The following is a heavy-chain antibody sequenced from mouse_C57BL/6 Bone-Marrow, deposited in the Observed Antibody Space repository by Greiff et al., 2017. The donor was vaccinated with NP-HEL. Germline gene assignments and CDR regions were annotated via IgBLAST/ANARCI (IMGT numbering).Heavy chain of an antibody. V-gene: IGHV1-81*01. J-gene: IGHJ1*03. Sequence: VQLQQSGAELARPGASVKLSCKASGYTFTSYGISWVKQRTGQGLEWIGEIYPRSGNTYYNEKFKGKATLTADKSSSTAYMELRSLTSEDSAVYFCARKVYDGYYGDWYFDVWGTGTTVTVSS. CDR1: GYTFTSYG. CDR2: IYPRSGNT. D-gene: IGHD2-3*01. CDR3: ARKVYDGYYGDWYFDV.